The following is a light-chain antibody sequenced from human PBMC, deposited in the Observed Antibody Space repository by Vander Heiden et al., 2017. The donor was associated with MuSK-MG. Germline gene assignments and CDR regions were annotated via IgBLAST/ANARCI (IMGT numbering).Light chain of an antibody. V-gene: IGLV1-40*01. CDR2: GNS. CDR1: SSNIGAGYD. J-gene: IGLJ3*02. Sequence: TISCTGSSSNIGAGYDVPWYQQLPGTAPKLLIYGNSNRPSGVPDRFSGSKSGTSASLAITGLQAEDEADYYCQSYDSSLSGWVFGGGTKLTVL. CDR3: QSYDSSLSGWV.